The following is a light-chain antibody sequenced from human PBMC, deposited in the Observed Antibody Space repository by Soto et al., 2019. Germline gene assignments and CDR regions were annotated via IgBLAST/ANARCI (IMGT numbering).Light chain of an antibody. V-gene: IGLV1-47*01. Sequence: QSALTQPPSASGTPGQRVTISCSGSSSNIGSNYVYRYQQLPGTAPKLLIYRNNQRPSGVPDRFSGSKSGTSASLAISGLRSEDEADYYCAAWDDSLSVFYVFGTGTKVTVL. CDR3: AAWDDSLSVFYV. CDR1: SSNIGSNY. J-gene: IGLJ1*01. CDR2: RNN.